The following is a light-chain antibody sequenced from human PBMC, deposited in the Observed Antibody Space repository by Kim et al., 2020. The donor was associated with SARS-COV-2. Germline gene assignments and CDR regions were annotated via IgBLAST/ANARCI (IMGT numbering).Light chain of an antibody. Sequence: ASVGDRVTITCRASQSIGSRLAWHQQKPGKAPKVVISKASNLESGVPTRFSGSGSGTEFTLPISSLQPDDFATYYCQDYSTYSKTFGQGTKVDIK. CDR3: QDYSTYSKT. V-gene: IGKV1-5*03. CDR1: QSIGSR. CDR2: KAS. J-gene: IGKJ1*01.